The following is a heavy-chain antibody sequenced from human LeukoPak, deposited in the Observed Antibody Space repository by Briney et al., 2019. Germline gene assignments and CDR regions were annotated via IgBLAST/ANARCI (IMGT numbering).Heavy chain of an antibody. CDR1: GFTFSSYW. V-gene: IGHV3-7*01. CDR2: IKQDGSEK. Sequence: GGSLRLSCAASGFTFSSYWMSWVRQAPGKGLEWVANIKQDGSEKYYVNSVKGRFTISRDNAKNSLYLQMNSLRAEDTAVYYCARDLLRGVDWFDYWGQGTLVTVSS. CDR3: ARDLLRGVDWFDY. J-gene: IGHJ5*01. D-gene: IGHD3-3*01.